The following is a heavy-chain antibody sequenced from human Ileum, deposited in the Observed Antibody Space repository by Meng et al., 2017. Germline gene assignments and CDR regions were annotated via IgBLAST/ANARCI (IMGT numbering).Heavy chain of an antibody. CDR3: ARDWDWVVWDF. CDR1: GFTFSTYS. V-gene: IGHV3-74*01. J-gene: IGHJ4*02. D-gene: IGHD3-16*01. Sequence: GEALKISCAASGFTFSTYSMHWIRQVPGKGLVWVSQIKPDGRTTAYADSVKGRYTISRDNAKNILYLEMNNVRVEDAAVYYCARDWDWVVWDFWGQGSLVTVSS. CDR2: IKPDGRTT.